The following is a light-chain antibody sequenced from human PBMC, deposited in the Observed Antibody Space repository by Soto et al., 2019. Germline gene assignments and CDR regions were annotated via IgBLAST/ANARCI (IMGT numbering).Light chain of an antibody. CDR3: SSYTSSSTLHYV. CDR2: DVG. CDR1: SSDVGGYNY. J-gene: IGLJ1*01. Sequence: QSVLTQPASVSGSPGQSITISCTGTSSDVGGYNYVSWYQQHPGKAPKLMIYDVGNRPSGVSNLFSGSKSGNTASLTISGLQAEDEADYYCSSYTSSSTLHYVFGTGTKVTVL. V-gene: IGLV2-14*01.